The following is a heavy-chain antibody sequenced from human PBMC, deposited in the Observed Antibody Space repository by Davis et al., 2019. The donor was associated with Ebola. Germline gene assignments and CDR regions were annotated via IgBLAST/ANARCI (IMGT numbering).Heavy chain of an antibody. CDR3: ARDDSHYRYCSGGSCYSVAFDI. V-gene: IGHV4-34*01. D-gene: IGHD2-15*01. CDR2: INHSGST. J-gene: IGHJ3*02. CDR1: GGSFSGYY. Sequence: MPSETLSLTCAVYGGSFSGYYWSWIRQPPGKGLEWIGEINHSGSTKYNPSLKSRVTISVDTSKNQFSLKLSSVTAADTAVYYCARDDSHYRYCSGGSCYSVAFDIWGQGTMVTVSS.